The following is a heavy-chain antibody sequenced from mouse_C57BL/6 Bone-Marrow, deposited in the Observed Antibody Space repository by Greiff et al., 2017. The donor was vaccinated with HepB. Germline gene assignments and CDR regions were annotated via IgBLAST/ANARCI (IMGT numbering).Heavy chain of an antibody. CDR1: GYTFTDYY. D-gene: IGHD1-1*01. CDR2: IYPGSGNT. J-gene: IGHJ3*01. Sequence: QVQLQQSGAELVRPGASVKLSCKASGYTFTDYYINWVKQRPGQGLEWIARIYPGSGNTYYNEKFKGKATLTAEKSSSTAYMQLSSLTSEDSAVDFCARSWYYGPFAYWGQGTLVTVSA. V-gene: IGHV1-76*01. CDR3: ARSWYYGPFAY.